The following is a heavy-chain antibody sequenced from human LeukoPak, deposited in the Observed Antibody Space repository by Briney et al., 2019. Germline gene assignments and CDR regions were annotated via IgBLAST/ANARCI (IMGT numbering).Heavy chain of an antibody. CDR1: GGSISSYY. Sequence: PSETLSLTCTVSGGSISSYYWSWIRQPPGKGLEWIGYIYYSGSTNYNPSLKRRVTISIDTSKSQFSLNLSSVTAADTAVYYCARGLSNGWSSPNFEYWGQGTLVTVSS. CDR3: ARGLSNGWSSPNFEY. J-gene: IGHJ4*02. V-gene: IGHV4-59*01. CDR2: IYYSGST. D-gene: IGHD6-19*01.